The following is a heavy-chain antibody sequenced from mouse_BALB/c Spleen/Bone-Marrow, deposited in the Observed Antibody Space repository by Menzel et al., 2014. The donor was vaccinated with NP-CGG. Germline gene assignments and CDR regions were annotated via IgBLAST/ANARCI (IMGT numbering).Heavy chain of an antibody. CDR1: GYAFTNYW. CDR3: SREITRYAVDY. CDR2: INPGSGGV. D-gene: IGHD2-4*01. V-gene: IGHV1-54*01. Sequence: QVQLKQSGAELVRPGTSVKVSCKASGYAFTNYWIEWVKQRPGQGLEWIGVINPGSGGVNYNEKFKGKATLTADKSSSTAYIQLSSLTSDDSAVYFCSREITRYAVDYWGQGTSVTVPS. J-gene: IGHJ4*01.